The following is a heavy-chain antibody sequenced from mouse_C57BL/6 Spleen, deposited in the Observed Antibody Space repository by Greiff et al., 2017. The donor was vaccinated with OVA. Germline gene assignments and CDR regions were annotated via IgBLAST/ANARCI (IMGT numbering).Heavy chain of an antibody. V-gene: IGHV1-64*01. CDR1: GYTFTSYW. J-gene: IGHJ2*01. CDR2: IHPNSGST. CDR3: ARSTGRGYFDY. Sequence: VQLQQPGAELVKPGASVKLSCKASGYTFTSYWMHWVKQRPGQGLEWIGMIHPNSGSTNYNEKFKSKATLTVDKSSSTAYMQLSSLTSEDSAVYYCARSTGRGYFDYWGQGTTRTVSS. D-gene: IGHD1-1*01.